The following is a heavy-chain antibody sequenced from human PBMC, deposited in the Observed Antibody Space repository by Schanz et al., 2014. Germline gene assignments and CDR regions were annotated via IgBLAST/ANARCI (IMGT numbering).Heavy chain of an antibody. D-gene: IGHD1-1*01. CDR2: INSDGTTT. Sequence: EVQLVESGGVVVQPGGSLRLSCAGSGFTFDDYTMHWVRQPPGKGLEWVSHINSDGTTTTYADSVKGRFTISRDNAENTLYLQMNSLRVEDTAVYYCARDGAELYYFDDWGQGTLVTVSS. CDR1: GFTFDDYT. J-gene: IGHJ4*02. CDR3: ARDGAELYYFDD. V-gene: IGHV3-43*01.